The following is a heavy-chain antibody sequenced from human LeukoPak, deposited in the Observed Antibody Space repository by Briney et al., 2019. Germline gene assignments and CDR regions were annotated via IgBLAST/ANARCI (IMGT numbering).Heavy chain of an antibody. J-gene: IGHJ6*03. CDR3: ARLVTYYYDSSGYYASYYYMDV. V-gene: IGHV4-4*09. Sequence: SETLSLTCTVSGGSISSYYWSWIRQPPGKGLEWIGYIYTSGSTNYNPSLKGRVTISVDTSKNQFSLKLSSVTAADTAVYYCARLVTYYYDSSGYYASYYYMDVWGKGTTVTVSS. CDR1: GGSISSYY. CDR2: IYTSGST. D-gene: IGHD3-22*01.